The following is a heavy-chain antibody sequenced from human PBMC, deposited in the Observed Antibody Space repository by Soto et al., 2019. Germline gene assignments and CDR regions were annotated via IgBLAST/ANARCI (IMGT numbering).Heavy chain of an antibody. CDR3: AKLIAAAGTKY. D-gene: IGHD6-13*01. Sequence: GGSLRLSCAASGFTFSSYTMSWVRQAPGKGLEWVSSISGSGGSTYYADSVKGRFTISRDNSKNTLFLQMNSLRVEDTAVYYCAKLIAAAGTKYWGQGTLVTVSS. CDR1: GFTFSSYT. J-gene: IGHJ4*02. V-gene: IGHV3-23*01. CDR2: ISGSGGST.